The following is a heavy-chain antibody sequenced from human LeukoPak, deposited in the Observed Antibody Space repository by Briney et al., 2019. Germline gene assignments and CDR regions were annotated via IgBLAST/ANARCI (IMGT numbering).Heavy chain of an antibody. CDR3: ARELRFLEWFRFDY. D-gene: IGHD3-3*01. J-gene: IGHJ4*02. Sequence: SVKVSCKXSGGTFSSYAISWVRQAPGQGLEWMGRIIPIFGTANYSQKFQGRVTITTDESTSTAYMELSSLRSEDTAVYYCARELRFLEWFRFDYWGQGTLVTVSS. CDR2: IIPIFGTA. V-gene: IGHV1-69*05. CDR1: GGTFSSYA.